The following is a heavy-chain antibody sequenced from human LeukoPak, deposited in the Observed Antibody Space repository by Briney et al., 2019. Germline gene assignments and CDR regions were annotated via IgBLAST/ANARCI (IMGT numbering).Heavy chain of an antibody. CDR2: INPNSGGT. J-gene: IGHJ4*02. Sequence: ASVKVSCKASGYTFTGYYMHWVRQAPGQGLEWMGWINPNSGGTNYAQKFQGWVTMTRDTSISTAYMELSRLRSDDTAVYYCARGSMVRGVTSDYWGQGTLVTVSS. V-gene: IGHV1-2*04. D-gene: IGHD3-10*01. CDR3: ARGSMVRGVTSDY. CDR1: GYTFTGYY.